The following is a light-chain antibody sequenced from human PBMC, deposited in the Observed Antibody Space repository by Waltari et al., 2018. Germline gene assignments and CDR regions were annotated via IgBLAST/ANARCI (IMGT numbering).Light chain of an antibody. CDR2: GAS. J-gene: IGKJ1*01. V-gene: IGKV3-20*01. CDR3: QHYFRLPVT. Sequence: EMGLTQSQGILSLSLGERATLSCRASKSVSRALTGYQQKPGQAPRHLIYGASTRATGIPDKFSSSSSATDFSLTISRRVHDDFAVYYCQHYFRLPVTFGQGTTVEI. CDR1: KSVSRA.